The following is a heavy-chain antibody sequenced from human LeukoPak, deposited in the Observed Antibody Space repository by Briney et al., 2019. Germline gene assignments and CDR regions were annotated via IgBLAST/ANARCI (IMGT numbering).Heavy chain of an antibody. Sequence: GGSRRLSCAASGFTFSSYWMHWVRQAPGKGLVWVSRIASDGSSTSYADSVKDRFTISRDNAKNTLYLQMNSLRAEDTAVYYCASLGYQRDYWGQGTLVTVSS. J-gene: IGHJ4*02. CDR2: IASDGSST. V-gene: IGHV3-74*01. CDR3: ASLGYQRDY. D-gene: IGHD2-15*01. CDR1: GFTFSSYW.